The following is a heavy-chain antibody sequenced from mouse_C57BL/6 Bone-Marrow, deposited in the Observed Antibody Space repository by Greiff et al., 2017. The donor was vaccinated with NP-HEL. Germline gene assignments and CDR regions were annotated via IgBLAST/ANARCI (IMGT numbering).Heavy chain of an antibody. Sequence: QVQLQQSGPELVKPGASVKISCKASGYAFSSSWMNWVKQRPGKGLEWIGRIYPGDGDTNYNGKFKGKATLTADKSSSTAYMQLSSLTSEYSAVYFCASLPWFAYWGQGTLLTVSA. CDR1: GYAFSSSW. CDR2: IYPGDGDT. J-gene: IGHJ3*01. V-gene: IGHV1-82*01. CDR3: ASLPWFAY.